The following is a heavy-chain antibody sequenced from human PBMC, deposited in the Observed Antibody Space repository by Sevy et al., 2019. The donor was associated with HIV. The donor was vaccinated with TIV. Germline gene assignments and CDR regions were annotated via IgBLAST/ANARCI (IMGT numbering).Heavy chain of an antibody. CDR1: GYTFTSYT. Sequence: ASVKVSCKAPGYTFTSYTMNWVRQAPGQGLEWMGWINTNTGNPTYAQGFTGRFVFSLDTSVSTAYLQISSLKAEDTAVYYCARDDDYDDYDWFDPWGQGTLVTVSS. V-gene: IGHV7-4-1*02. J-gene: IGHJ5*02. CDR3: ARDDDYDDYDWFDP. CDR2: INTNTGNP. D-gene: IGHD4-17*01.